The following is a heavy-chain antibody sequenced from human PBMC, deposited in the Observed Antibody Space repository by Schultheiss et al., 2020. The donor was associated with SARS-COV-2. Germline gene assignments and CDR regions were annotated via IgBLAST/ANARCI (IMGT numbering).Heavy chain of an antibody. D-gene: IGHD1-20*01. CDR1: GFTLSSYG. V-gene: IGHV3-30*02. Sequence: GGSLRLSCAASGFTLSSYGIHWVRQAPGKGLQWMTLMRLDGTNKYFEDSVKARFTVSRDISKNTVFLQVDSLRTEDTAMYYCSRNNNWAFDYWGQGTLVTVSS. CDR2: MRLDGTNK. J-gene: IGHJ4*02. CDR3: SRNNNWAFDY.